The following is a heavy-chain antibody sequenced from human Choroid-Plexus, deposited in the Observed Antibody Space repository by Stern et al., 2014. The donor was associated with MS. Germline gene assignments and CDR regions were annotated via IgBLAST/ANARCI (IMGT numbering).Heavy chain of an antibody. D-gene: IGHD2/OR15-2a*01. J-gene: IGHJ5*02. CDR3: AKDRQYLTYFFDH. CDR1: GFTFGSCA. Sequence: QVQLVQSGGGVVQPGRPLRLSCVASGFTFGSCAMHWVRQAPGKGLEWVAGVSYDGSNKYYTDSVTGRFTISRDNSKNTLYMQMSSLRPEDTAVYYCAKDRQYLTYFFDHWGQGSLVTVSS. V-gene: IGHV3-30*18. CDR2: VSYDGSNK.